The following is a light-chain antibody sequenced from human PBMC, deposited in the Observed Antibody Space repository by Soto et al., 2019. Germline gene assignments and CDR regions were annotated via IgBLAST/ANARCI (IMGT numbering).Light chain of an antibody. V-gene: IGKV3-20*01. CDR3: QQYGRSLWT. CDR2: GAS. Sequence: EIVLTQSPGTLSLSPGERATLSCRASQSVSSSYLAWYQQKPGQAPRLLIYGASSRATGIPDRFSGYGSGTDFTLTISRLEPEDFVVYYCQQYGRSLWTFGQGTKVEIK. CDR1: QSVSSSY. J-gene: IGKJ1*01.